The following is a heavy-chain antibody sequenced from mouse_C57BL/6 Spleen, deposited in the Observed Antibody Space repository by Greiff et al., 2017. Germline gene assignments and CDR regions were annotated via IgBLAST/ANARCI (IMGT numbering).Heavy chain of an antibody. J-gene: IGHJ2*01. Sequence: QVQLQQSGAELVKPGASVKMSCKASGYTFTSYWITWVKQRPGQGLEWIGDIYPGSGSTNYNEKFKSKATLTVDTSSSTAYMQLSSLTSEDSAVYYCARGDYYYYGKGYWGQGTTLTVSS. CDR2: IYPGSGST. V-gene: IGHV1-55*01. D-gene: IGHD1-1*01. CDR3: ARGDYYYYGKGY. CDR1: GYTFTSYW.